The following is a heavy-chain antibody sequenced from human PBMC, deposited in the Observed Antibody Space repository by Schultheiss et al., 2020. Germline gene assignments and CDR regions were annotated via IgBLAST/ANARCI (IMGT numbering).Heavy chain of an antibody. Sequence: GGSLRLSCAASGFTFSSYAMNWVRQAPGKGLEWVSSISSSSSYIYYADSVKGRFTISRDNAKNSLYLQMNSLRAEDTAVYYCARVDGDSPWYFDYWGQGTLVTVAS. CDR1: GFTFSSYA. CDR3: ARVDGDSPWYFDY. J-gene: IGHJ4*02. CDR2: ISSSSSYI. D-gene: IGHD2-21*01. V-gene: IGHV3-21*01.